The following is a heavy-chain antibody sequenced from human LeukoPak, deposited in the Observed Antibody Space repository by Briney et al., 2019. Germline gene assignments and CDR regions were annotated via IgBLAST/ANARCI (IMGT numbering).Heavy chain of an antibody. V-gene: IGHV4-59*01. J-gene: IGHJ3*02. Sequence: SETLSLTCTVSGGPISSYYWSWIRQPPGKGLEWIGYIYYSGSTNYNPSLKSRVTISVDTSKNQFSLKLSSVTAADTAVYYCARVEIPGYCSGGSCYFGAFDIWGQGTMVTVSS. D-gene: IGHD2-15*01. CDR2: IYYSGST. CDR1: GGPISSYY. CDR3: ARVEIPGYCSGGSCYFGAFDI.